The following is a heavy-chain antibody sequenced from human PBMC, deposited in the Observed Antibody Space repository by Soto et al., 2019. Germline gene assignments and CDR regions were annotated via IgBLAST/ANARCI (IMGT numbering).Heavy chain of an antibody. CDR3: AREDEQQLERYYYGMDV. D-gene: IGHD6-13*01. V-gene: IGHV1-18*01. CDR1: GYTFTSYG. Sequence: ASVKVSCKASGYTFTSYGISWVRQAPGQGLEWMGWISAYNGNTNYAQKLQGRVTMTTDTSTSTAYMELSSLRSDDTAVYYCAREDEQQLERYYYGMDVWGQGTTVTVSS. J-gene: IGHJ6*02. CDR2: ISAYNGNT.